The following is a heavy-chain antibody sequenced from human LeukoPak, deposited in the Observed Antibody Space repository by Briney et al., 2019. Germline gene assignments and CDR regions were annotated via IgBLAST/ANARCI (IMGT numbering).Heavy chain of an antibody. CDR3: AREGPLGYCSSTSCYSFDY. CDR2: INPNSGGT. D-gene: IGHD2-2*02. J-gene: IGHJ4*02. Sequence: XKASXYTFTGYYMHXVRQAPGQGLEWMGWINPNSGGTNYAQKFQGRVTMTRDTSISTAYMELSRLRSDDTAVYYCAREGPLGYCSSTSCYSFDYWGQGTLVTVSS. V-gene: IGHV1-2*02. CDR1: XYTFTGYY.